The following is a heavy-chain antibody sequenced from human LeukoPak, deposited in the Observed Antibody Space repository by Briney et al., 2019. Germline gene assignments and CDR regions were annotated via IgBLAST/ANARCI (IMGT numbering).Heavy chain of an antibody. CDR2: ISSDESDT. J-gene: IGHJ4*02. D-gene: IGHD6-13*01. CDR3: ARAGSSWSPVDY. Sequence: PGGSLRLSCATSGFTFSSYWMHWVRHTPEKGLVWVSRISSDESDTRYADSVEGRFTISRDNAKNTLYLQMNSLRAEDTAVYYCARAGSSWSPVDYWGQGTLVTVSS. CDR1: GFTFSSYW. V-gene: IGHV3-74*01.